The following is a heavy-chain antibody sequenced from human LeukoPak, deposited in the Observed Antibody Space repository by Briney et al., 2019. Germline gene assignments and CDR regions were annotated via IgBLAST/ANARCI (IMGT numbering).Heavy chain of an antibody. CDR3: TTRAEWLDY. CDR1: GFTFSGSA. J-gene: IGHJ4*02. CDR2: IRSKANSYAT. D-gene: IGHD3-3*01. V-gene: IGHV3-73*01. Sequence: GGSLRFSCAASGFTFSGSAMHWVRQASGKGLEWVGRIRSKANSYATAYAASVKGRFTISRDDSKNTAYLQMNSLKTEDTAVYYCTTRAEWLDYWGQGTLVTVSS.